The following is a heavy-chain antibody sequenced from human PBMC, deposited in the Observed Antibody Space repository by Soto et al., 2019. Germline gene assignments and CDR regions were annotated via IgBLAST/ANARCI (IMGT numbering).Heavy chain of an antibody. CDR1: GLTLSMYG. D-gene: IGHD3-10*01. V-gene: IGHV3-33*01. J-gene: IGHJ6*02. CDR3: ARTENPPFNYYYGMDV. Sequence: QVHLMESGGGVVQPGRSLRLSCEASGLTLSMYGMHWVRQAPGKGLEWVAYIWHNGDMSYYSNSVRGRFTISRDNSKNTLYLQMSSLRVEDTAVYHCARTENPPFNYYYGMDVWGQGTTVTVSS. CDR2: IWHNGDMS.